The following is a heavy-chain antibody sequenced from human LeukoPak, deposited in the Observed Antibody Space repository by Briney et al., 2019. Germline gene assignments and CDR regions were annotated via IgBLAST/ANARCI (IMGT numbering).Heavy chain of an antibody. CDR2: ISAGGTT. V-gene: IGHV3-23*01. CDR3: AKYFGGWYEDY. CDR1: GFTFSGYA. D-gene: IGHD6-19*01. Sequence: PGGSLRLSCAASGFTFSGYAMSWVRQAPGKGLQWVSAISAGGTTYYADSVKGRFTISRDNSKNTLYLQMNSLRAEDTAVYYCAKYFGGWYEDYWGQGTLVTVSS. J-gene: IGHJ4*02.